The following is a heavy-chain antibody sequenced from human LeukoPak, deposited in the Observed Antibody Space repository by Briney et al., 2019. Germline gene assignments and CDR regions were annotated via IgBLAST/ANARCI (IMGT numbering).Heavy chain of an antibody. V-gene: IGHV3-49*03. D-gene: IGHD3/OR15-3a*01. Sequence: PGGSLRLSCTASGSIFGDYAMTWFRQAPGRGLEWVGFIRSKTYGGTTEYAASVKGRFTISRDDSKSIAYLQMNSLQTEDTAVYYCTRDWTEVTPPYWGQGTLVTVSS. CDR3: TRDWTEVTPPY. CDR2: IRSKTYGGTT. J-gene: IGHJ4*02. CDR1: GSIFGDYA.